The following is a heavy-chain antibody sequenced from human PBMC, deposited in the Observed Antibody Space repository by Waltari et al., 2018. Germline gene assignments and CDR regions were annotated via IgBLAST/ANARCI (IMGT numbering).Heavy chain of an antibody. CDR2: INHSGST. D-gene: IGHD1-26*01. CDR3: ARVDAVGATNAFDI. J-gene: IGHJ3*02. CDR1: GGSFSGYY. V-gene: IGHV4-34*01. Sequence: QVQLQQWGAGLLKPSETLSLTCAVYGGSFSGYYWSWIRQPPGKGLEWIGEINHSGSTNYNPSLKSRVTRSVDTSKNQFSLKLSSVTAADTAVYYCARVDAVGATNAFDIWGQGTMVTVSS.